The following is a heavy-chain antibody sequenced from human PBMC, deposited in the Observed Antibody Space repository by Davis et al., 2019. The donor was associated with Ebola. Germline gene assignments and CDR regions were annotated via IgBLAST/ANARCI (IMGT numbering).Heavy chain of an antibody. V-gene: IGHV3-23*01. CDR2: ISGSGGST. D-gene: IGHD3-3*01. CDR3: AKDHLGRYDFWSGYYTGVALSFDY. Sequence: GESLKISCAASGFTFSSYAMSWLRQAPGQGLEWVSAISGSGGSTYYADYVKGRFTLSRDNSKNTLYLQMNSLRAEETAVYYCAKDHLGRYDFWSGYYTGVALSFDYWGQGTLVTVSS. J-gene: IGHJ4*02. CDR1: GFTFSSYA.